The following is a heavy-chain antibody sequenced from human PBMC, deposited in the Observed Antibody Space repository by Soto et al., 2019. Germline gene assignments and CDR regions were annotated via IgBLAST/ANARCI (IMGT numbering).Heavy chain of an antibody. CDR2: IRSKAYGGTT. CDR1: GFTFGDYA. D-gene: IGHD6-19*01. Sequence: PGGSLRLSCRASGFTFGDYAMSWFRQAPGKGLEWVGFIRSKAYGGTTEYAASVKGRFTISRDDSKSIAYLQMNSLKTEDTAVYYCSRVRRSPAREVAGSFDYWGHGTLVTVSS. V-gene: IGHV3-49*03. CDR3: SRVRRSPAREVAGSFDY. J-gene: IGHJ4*01.